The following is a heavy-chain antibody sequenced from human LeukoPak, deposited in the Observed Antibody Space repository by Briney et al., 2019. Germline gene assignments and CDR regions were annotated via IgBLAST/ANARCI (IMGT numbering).Heavy chain of an antibody. CDR3: ARGRRVRDRWFDP. D-gene: IGHD5-24*01. J-gene: IGHJ5*02. V-gene: IGHV4-34*01. CDR1: GGSFSGYY. Sequence: PSETLSLTCAVYGGSFSGYYWSWIRQPPGKGLEWIGEINHSGSTNYNPSLKSRVTISVDTSKNQFSLKLSSVTAADTAVYYCARGRRVRDRWFDPWGQGTLVTVSS. CDR2: INHSGST.